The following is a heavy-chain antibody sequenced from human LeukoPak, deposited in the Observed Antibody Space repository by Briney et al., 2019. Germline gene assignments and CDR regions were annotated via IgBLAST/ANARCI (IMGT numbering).Heavy chain of an antibody. CDR1: GGSISSSSYY. CDR3: ARQTGGRRDYYYYYYMDV. D-gene: IGHD1-14*01. J-gene: IGHJ6*03. Sequence: SETLSLTCTVSGGSISSSSYYWGWIRQPPGKGLEWIGSIYYSGSTYYNPSLKSRVTISVDTSKNQFSLKLSSVTAADTAVYYCARQTGGRRDYYYYYYMDVWGKGTTVTVSS. CDR2: IYYSGST. V-gene: IGHV4-39*01.